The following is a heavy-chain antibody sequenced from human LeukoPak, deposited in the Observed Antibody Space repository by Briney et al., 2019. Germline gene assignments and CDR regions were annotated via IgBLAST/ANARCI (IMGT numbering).Heavy chain of an antibody. CDR1: GGSISSSSYY. V-gene: IGHV4-39*01. J-gene: IGHJ4*02. CDR3: ARRVLEAVTGTGGFDY. CDR2: IYYGGST. Sequence: SETLSLTCTVPGGSISSSSYYWGWIRQPPGKGLEWIGSIYYGGSTYYNPSLKSRVTISVGTSKNQFSLRLSSVTAADTAVYYCARRVLEAVTGTGGFDYWGQGTLVTVSS. D-gene: IGHD6-19*01.